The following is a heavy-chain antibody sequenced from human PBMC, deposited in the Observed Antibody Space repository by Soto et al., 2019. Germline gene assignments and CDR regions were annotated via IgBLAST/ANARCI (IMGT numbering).Heavy chain of an antibody. D-gene: IGHD5-12*01. J-gene: IGHJ4*02. CDR2: VYYTGST. CDR1: GDSISSSTYY. CDR3: ARIIGASDYVDY. Sequence: QLQLQESGPGLVKPSETLSLTCTVSGDSISSSTYYWGWIRQSPGKGLEWIGSVYYTGSTYYGPSLESRVTMSIDTSKSRFSLTLISVTAADTAVYYCARIIGASDYVDYWGQGTLVTVSS. V-gene: IGHV4-39*01.